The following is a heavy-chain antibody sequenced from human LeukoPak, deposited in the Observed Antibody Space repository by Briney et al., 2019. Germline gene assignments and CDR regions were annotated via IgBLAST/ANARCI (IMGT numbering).Heavy chain of an antibody. D-gene: IGHD3-10*01. CDR2: INHSGST. J-gene: IGHJ6*03. CDR3: ARDAQITMVRGHYYYYMDV. V-gene: IGHV4-34*01. CDR1: GGSFSGYY. Sequence: SETLSLTCAVYGGSFSGYYWSWVRQPPGKGLEWIGEINHSGSTNYNPSLKSRVTISVDTSKNQFSLKLSSVTAADTAVYYCARDAQITMVRGHYYYYMDVWGKGTTVTVSS.